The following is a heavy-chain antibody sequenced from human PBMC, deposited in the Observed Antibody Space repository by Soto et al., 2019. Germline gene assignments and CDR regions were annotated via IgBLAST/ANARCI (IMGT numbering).Heavy chain of an antibody. CDR2: IIPIFGIA. V-gene: IGHV1-69*08. D-gene: IGHD2-2*01. CDR1: GGTFSRYS. CDR3: AREDRDRETGLVPAAIDGMDV. Sequence: QVQLVQSGAEVKKPGSSVKVSCKASGGTFSRYSITWVRQAPGHGLEWIGRIIPIFGIASYAQKFQGRVTITGDESTGTAYIERSSLRTDDTAVYYCAREDRDRETGLVPAAIDGMDVWGQGTTVTVSS. J-gene: IGHJ6*02.